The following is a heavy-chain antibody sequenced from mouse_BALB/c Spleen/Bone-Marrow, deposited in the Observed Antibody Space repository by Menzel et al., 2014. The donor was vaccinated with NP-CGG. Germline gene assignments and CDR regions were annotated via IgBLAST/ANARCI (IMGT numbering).Heavy chain of an antibody. Sequence: EVQLVESGGGLVQPGGSLKVSCAASGFDFSGYWMSWVRQAPGKGLEWIGEINPENSTINYTPSLKDKFIISRDNAKNTLYLQMSKVRSEDTALYYCARSHYYGFFAYWGQGTLVTVSA. J-gene: IGHJ3*01. CDR3: ARSHYYGFFAY. CDR1: GFDFSGYW. CDR2: INPENSTI. V-gene: IGHV4-1*02. D-gene: IGHD1-2*01.